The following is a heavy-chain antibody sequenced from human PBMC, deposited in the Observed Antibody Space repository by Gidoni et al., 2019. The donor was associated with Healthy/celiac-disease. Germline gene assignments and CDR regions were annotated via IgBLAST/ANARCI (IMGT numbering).Heavy chain of an antibody. J-gene: IGHJ6*02. V-gene: IGHV3-64D*06. CDR3: VKDFPPLSLFSPSSYGMDV. CDR1: GFTFSSYA. D-gene: IGHD6-6*01. CDR2: ISSNGGST. Sequence: EVQLVESGGGLVQPGGSLRLSCSASGFTFSSYAMHWVRQAPGKGLEYVSAISSNGGSTYYADSVKGRFTISRDNSKNTLYLQMSSLRAEDTAVYYCVKDFPPLSLFSPSSYGMDVWGQGTTVTVSS.